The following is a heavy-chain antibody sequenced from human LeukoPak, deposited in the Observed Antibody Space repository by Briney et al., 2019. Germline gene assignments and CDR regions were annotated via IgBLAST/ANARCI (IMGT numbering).Heavy chain of an antibody. CDR3: ARVLTYYDFWSGYHQYNWFDP. Sequence: ASVKVSCKASGYTFTSYGISWVRQAPGQGLEWMGWISAYNGNTNYAQKLQSRVTMTTDTSTSTAYMELRSLRSDDTAVYYCARVLTYYDFWSGYHQYNWFDPWSQGTLVTVSS. D-gene: IGHD3-3*01. CDR2: ISAYNGNT. V-gene: IGHV1-18*01. CDR1: GYTFTSYG. J-gene: IGHJ5*02.